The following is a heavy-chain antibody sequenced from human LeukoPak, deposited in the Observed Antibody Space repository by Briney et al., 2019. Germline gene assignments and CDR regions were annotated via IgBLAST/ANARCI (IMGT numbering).Heavy chain of an antibody. CDR2: ISTSGRTI. Sequence: GGSLRLSCAASGFRFSTQEMAWVRQAPGKGLEWLSYISTSGRTIAYADSVKGRFTISRDNAKNSLYLQMNSLRADDTAVYYCARTKSEPTYGQHHGLDNWGQGTLVTVSS. CDR3: ARTKSEPTYGQHHGLDN. CDR1: GFRFSTQE. V-gene: IGHV3-48*03. D-gene: IGHD3-10*01. J-gene: IGHJ4*02.